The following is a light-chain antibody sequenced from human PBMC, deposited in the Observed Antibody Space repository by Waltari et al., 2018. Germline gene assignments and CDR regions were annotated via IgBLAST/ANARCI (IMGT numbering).Light chain of an antibody. CDR2: EVI. CDR1: NSDVGNYNL. Sequence: QSALTQPASVSGTPGQSITISCTGTNSDVGNYNLVSWYQHHPGEAPKLMICEVIKRPSGVSTRCAGAKSGNPASLTISGLQAEDEADYYCCSYAGSGTYVFGTGTKVTVL. CDR3: CSYAGSGTYV. V-gene: IGLV2-23*02. J-gene: IGLJ1*01.